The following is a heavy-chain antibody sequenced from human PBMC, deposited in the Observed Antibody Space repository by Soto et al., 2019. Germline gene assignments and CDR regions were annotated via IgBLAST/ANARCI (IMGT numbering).Heavy chain of an antibody. V-gene: IGHV4-31*03. CDR3: ARAGYDRDGGGYYYFDY. CDR2: IYYSGTT. J-gene: IGHJ4*02. Sequence: SETLSLTCTVSGDSISSGGYYWSWIRQHPGKGLEWIGYIYYSGTTYYNPSLESRVSISADTSENQFSLKLSSVTAADTAVYYCARAGYDRDGGGYYYFDYWGQGTLVTVSS. D-gene: IGHD3-22*01. CDR1: GDSISSGGYY.